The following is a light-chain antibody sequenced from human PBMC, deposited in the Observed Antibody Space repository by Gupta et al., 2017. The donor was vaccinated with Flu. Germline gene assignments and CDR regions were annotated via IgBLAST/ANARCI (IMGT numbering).Light chain of an antibody. CDR2: KIS. CDR1: QSLVHRDGNTY. V-gene: IGKV2-24*01. Sequence: DIVMTQTPLSSPVTLGQPASISCRSSQSLVHRDGNTYLSWIHQRPGQPPRLLIYKISNRLSGVPDRFSGSGAGTDFTLKISSVEAEDVGIYYCMQATQSPFTFGGGTRVEI. CDR3: MQATQSPFT. J-gene: IGKJ4*01.